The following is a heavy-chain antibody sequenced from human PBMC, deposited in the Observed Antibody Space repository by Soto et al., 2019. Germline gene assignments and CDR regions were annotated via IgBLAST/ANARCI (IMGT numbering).Heavy chain of an antibody. CDR1: GFTFSSYG. CDR3: AKDRHSSGWSSTFYYYCMDV. J-gene: IGHJ6*02. D-gene: IGHD6-19*01. CDR2: ISYDGSNK. V-gene: IGHV3-30*18. Sequence: QVQLVESGGGVVQPGRSLRLSCAASGFTFSSYGMHWVRQAPGKGLEWVAVISYDGSNKYYADSVKGRFTISRDNTKNPLYLQKNSLRAEDTAVYYCAKDRHSSGWSSTFYYYCMDVWGQGTTVTVSS.